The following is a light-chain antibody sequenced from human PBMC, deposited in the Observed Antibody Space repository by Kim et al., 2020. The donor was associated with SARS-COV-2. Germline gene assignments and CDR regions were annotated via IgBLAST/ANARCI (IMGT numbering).Light chain of an antibody. CDR2: RNN. CDR1: SSNVGNEG. CDR3: TAWDSSLSAWV. J-gene: IGLJ3*02. V-gene: IGLV10-54*01. Sequence: RQTATPTCTGSSSNVGNEGAAWLQQHQGHPPKLLSYRNNNRPSGISERLSASRSGNTASLTISGLQPEDEADYYCTAWDSSLSAWVFGGGTQLTVL.